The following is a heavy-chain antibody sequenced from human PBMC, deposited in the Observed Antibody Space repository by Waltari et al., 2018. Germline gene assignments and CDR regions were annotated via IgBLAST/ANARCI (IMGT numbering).Heavy chain of an antibody. J-gene: IGHJ4*02. V-gene: IGHV3-30*18. D-gene: IGHD6-13*01. CDR2: IAYDGSNK. CDR1: GFTFSSYG. CDR3: AKDQRPDSSSCGLDY. Sequence: QVQLVESGGGVVQPGRSLRLSCAASGFTFSSYGMHWVRQAPGKGLEWVAVIAYDGSNKYYADSVKGRVTISRDNSKNTLYLQMNSLRAEDTAVYYCAKDQRPDSSSCGLDYWGQGTLVTVSS.